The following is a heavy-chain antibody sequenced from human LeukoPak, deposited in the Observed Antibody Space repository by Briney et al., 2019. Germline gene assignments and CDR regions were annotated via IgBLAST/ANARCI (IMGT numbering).Heavy chain of an antibody. J-gene: IGHJ4*02. Sequence: ASVKVSCKASGYTFTGNYMHWVRQAPGQGLEWMGWINPNSGGTNYAQKFQGRVTMTRDTSTSAAYMELSRLRSDDTAVYYCARDLAVAGTMVEFDYWGQGTLVTVSS. D-gene: IGHD6-19*01. CDR3: ARDLAVAGTMVEFDY. V-gene: IGHV1-2*02. CDR1: GYTFTGNY. CDR2: INPNSGGT.